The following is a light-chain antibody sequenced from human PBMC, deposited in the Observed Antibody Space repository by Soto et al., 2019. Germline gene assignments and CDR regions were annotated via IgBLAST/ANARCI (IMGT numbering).Light chain of an antibody. CDR2: AVT. J-gene: IGLJ1*01. V-gene: IGLV2-14*01. CDR1: SSDVGGYNY. Sequence: TPPASVSGSPGQSITISCTGTSSDVGGYNYVSWYQQHPGKAPKLMIYAVTDRPSGVSSRFSGSKSGNTASLTISGLQAEDEADYYCSSYTSSSTLFGTGTKVTVL. CDR3: SSYTSSSTL.